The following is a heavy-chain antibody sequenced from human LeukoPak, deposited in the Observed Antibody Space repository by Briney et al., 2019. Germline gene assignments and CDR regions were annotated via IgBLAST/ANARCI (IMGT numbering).Heavy chain of an antibody. D-gene: IGHD6-13*01. CDR2: IDPSDSYT. CDR3: LAAPGTGLDY. J-gene: IGHJ4*02. CDR1: RYNFTTYW. Sequence: GESLKISCKGSRYNFTTYWISWVRQMPGKGLEWMGRIDPSDSYTNYSPSFQGHVTISVDKSITTAYLQWSSLKASDTAIYYCLAAPGTGLDYWGQGTLVTVSS. V-gene: IGHV5-10-1*01.